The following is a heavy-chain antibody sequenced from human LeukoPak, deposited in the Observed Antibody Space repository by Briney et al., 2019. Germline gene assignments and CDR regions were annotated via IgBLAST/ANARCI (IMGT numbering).Heavy chain of an antibody. CDR3: ARDSYYYDSSGYQRMDV. CDR2: IYTSGST. V-gene: IGHV4-4*07. D-gene: IGHD3-22*01. CDR1: GGSISSYY. Sequence: SETLSLTCTVSGGSISSYYWSWIRQPAGKGLEWIGRIYTSGSTNYNPSLKSRVTMSVDTSKNQFSLKLSSVTAADTAVYYCARDSYYYDSSGYQRMDVWGKGTTVTISS. J-gene: IGHJ6*04.